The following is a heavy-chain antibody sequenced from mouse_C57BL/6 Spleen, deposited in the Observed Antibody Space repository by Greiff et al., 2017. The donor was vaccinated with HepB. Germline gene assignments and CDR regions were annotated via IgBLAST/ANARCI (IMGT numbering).Heavy chain of an antibody. CDR2: IDPSDSET. Sequence: QVQLQQPGAELVRPGSSVKLSCKASGYTFTSYWMHWVKQRPIQGLEWIGNIDPSDSETHYNQKFKDKATLTVDKSSSTAYMQLSSLTSEDSAVYYCARFLYYYAMDYWGQGTSVTVSS. J-gene: IGHJ4*01. CDR3: ARFLYYYAMDY. CDR1: GYTFTSYW. V-gene: IGHV1-52*01. D-gene: IGHD6-1*01.